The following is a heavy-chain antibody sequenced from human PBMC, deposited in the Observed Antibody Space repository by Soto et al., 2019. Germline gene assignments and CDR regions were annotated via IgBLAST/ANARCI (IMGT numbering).Heavy chain of an antibody. CDR3: TTGSVEGF. CDR2: VYTSAEGGAT. D-gene: IGHD2-15*01. Sequence: EVQLVDSGGGLVQPGGSLRLSCAASGFSVTNAWMNWVRQAPGKGLEWVGRVYTSAEGGATNYAAPVKGRCTISRDDSTNAVYLQMNSLMTEDTAVYYCTTGSVEGFWGQGTTVTVSS. J-gene: IGHJ6*02. CDR1: GFSVTNAW. V-gene: IGHV3-15*07.